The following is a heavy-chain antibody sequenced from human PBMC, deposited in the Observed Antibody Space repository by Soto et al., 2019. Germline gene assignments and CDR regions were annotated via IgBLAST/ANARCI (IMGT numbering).Heavy chain of an antibody. CDR2: IYYSGST. V-gene: IGHV4-30-4*01. J-gene: IGHJ3*02. Sequence: SETLSLTCTVSGGSISSGDYYWSWIRQPPGKGPEWIGYIYYSGSTYYNPSLKSRVTISVDTSKNQFSLKLSSVTAADTAVYYCSRQDYGDYRDAFDIWGQGTMVTVSS. D-gene: IGHD4-17*01. CDR1: GGSISSGDYY. CDR3: SRQDYGDYRDAFDI.